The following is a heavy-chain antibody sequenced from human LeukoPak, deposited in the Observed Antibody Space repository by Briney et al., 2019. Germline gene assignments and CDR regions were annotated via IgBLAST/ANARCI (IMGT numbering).Heavy chain of an antibody. CDR1: GFTFSSYW. Sequence: GGSLRLSCAASGFTFSSYWMHWVRQAPGKGLVWVSRINTDGSSTSYADSVKGRFTISRDNAKNTLYLQMNSLRAEDTAVYYCARGSTFYPSVDYWGQGTLVTVSS. D-gene: IGHD1-26*01. V-gene: IGHV3-74*01. CDR3: ARGSTFYPSVDY. J-gene: IGHJ4*02. CDR2: INTDGSST.